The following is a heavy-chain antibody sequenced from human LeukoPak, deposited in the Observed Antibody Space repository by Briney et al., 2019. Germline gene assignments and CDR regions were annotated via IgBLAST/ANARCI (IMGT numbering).Heavy chain of an antibody. Sequence: SETLSLTCTVSGGSISTYYWSWIRQPAGKGLEWIGRIYTSGSTNYNPSLKSRVTISVDTSKNQFSLRLNSVTAADTAVYYCARGRDGYNFLNRGEYYYFDYWGQGTLVTVSS. D-gene: IGHD5-24*01. J-gene: IGHJ4*02. V-gene: IGHV4-4*07. CDR2: IYTSGST. CDR1: GGSISTYY. CDR3: ARGRDGYNFLNRGEYYYFDY.